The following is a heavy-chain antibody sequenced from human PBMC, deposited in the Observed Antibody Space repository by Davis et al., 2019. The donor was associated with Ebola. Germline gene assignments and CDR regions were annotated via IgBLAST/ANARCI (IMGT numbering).Heavy chain of an antibody. CDR2: IVVGSGNT. D-gene: IGHD2-2*01. CDR1: GFTFTSPA. V-gene: IGHV1-58*01. J-gene: IGHJ6*02. CDR3: AADPDRDIVVVPDYYYGMDV. Sequence: SVKVSCKASGFTFTSPAVQWVRQARGQRLEWIGWIVVGSGNTNYAQKFQERVTITRDMSTSTAYMELSSLRSEDTAVYYCAADPDRDIVVVPDYYYGMDVWGQGTTVTVSS.